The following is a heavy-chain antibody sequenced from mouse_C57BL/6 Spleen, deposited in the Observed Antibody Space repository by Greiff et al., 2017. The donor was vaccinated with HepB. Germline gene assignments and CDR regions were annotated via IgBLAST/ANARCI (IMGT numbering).Heavy chain of an antibody. CDR3: ARPGVTTRYFDV. CDR2: ISSGSSTI. Sequence: DVMLVESGGGLVKPGGSLKLSCAASGFTFSDYGMHWVRQAPEKGLEWVAYISSGSSTIYYADTVKGRFTISRDNAKNTLFLQMTSLRSEDTAMYYCARPGVTTRYFDVWGTGTTVTVSS. V-gene: IGHV5-17*01. CDR1: GFTFSDYG. D-gene: IGHD2-2*01. J-gene: IGHJ1*03.